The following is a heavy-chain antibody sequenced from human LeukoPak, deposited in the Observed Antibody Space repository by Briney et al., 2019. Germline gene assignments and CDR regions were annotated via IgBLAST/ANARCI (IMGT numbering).Heavy chain of an antibody. D-gene: IGHD1-14*01. J-gene: IGHJ4*02. V-gene: IGHV3-21*06. CDR1: GLTFSTSG. Sequence: GGSLRLSCTASGLTFSTSGFNWVRQAPGKGLEWVASIGPTGSDRYHADSIKGRFTISRDNANNFLYLQMNSLRAEETAVYYCATETNGRHYDYWGQGTLLTVSS. CDR2: IGPTGSDR. CDR3: ATETNGRHYDY.